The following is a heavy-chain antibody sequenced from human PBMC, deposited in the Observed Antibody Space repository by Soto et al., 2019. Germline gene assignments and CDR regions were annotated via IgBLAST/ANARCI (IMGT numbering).Heavy chain of an antibody. J-gene: IGHJ3*02. V-gene: IGHV3-48*02. CDR2: ISSSSSTI. D-gene: IGHD1-26*01. Sequence: EVQLVESGGGLVQPGGSLRLSCAASGFTFSSYSMNWVRQAPGKGLEWVSYISSSSSTIYYADSVKGRFTISRDNAKNSLYLQMNSPRDEDTAVYYCARACRWELLPEAFDIWGQGTMVTVSS. CDR1: GFTFSSYS. CDR3: ARACRWELLPEAFDI.